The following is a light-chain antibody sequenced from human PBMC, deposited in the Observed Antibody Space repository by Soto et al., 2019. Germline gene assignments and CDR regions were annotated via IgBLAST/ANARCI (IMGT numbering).Light chain of an antibody. J-gene: IGLJ2*01. CDR3: CSYAGVTTVI. V-gene: IGLV2-23*02. Sequence: QSALTQPASVSGSHGQSITISCTGTTSNVGGFNLVSWYQQHPGKAPKLILYEVNTRPSGVSDRFSGSKSGNTASLSISGLQPEDEGDYYCCSYAGVTTVIFGGGTKVTVL. CDR2: EVN. CDR1: TSNVGGFNL.